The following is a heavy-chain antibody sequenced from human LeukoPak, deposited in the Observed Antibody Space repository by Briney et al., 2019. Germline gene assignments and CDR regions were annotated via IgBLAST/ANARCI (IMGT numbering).Heavy chain of an antibody. D-gene: IGHD4-17*01. V-gene: IGHV3-49*04. CDR2: IRSKAYGGTT. J-gene: IGHJ2*01. Sequence: QTGGPLRLSCTASGFTFGDYAMSWVRQAPGKGLEWVGFIRSKAYGGTTEYAASVKGRFTISRDDSKSIAYLQMNSLKTEDTAVYYCTRGGYGDYWYFDLWGRGTLVTVSS. CDR3: TRGGYGDYWYFDL. CDR1: GFTFGDYA.